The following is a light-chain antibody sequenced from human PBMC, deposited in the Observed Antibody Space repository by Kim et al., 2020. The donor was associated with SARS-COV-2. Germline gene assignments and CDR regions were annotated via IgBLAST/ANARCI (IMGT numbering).Light chain of an antibody. Sequence: QSVTISCTGSSSNIGAGFGVHWYQQLPGTAPKLLIHGDANRPSGVPDRFSGSKSGTSASLAITGLQAEDEADYYCQSYDNSLSGPIFGGGTKLTVL. V-gene: IGLV1-40*01. CDR2: GDA. CDR1: SSNIGAGFG. J-gene: IGLJ2*01. CDR3: QSYDNSLSGPI.